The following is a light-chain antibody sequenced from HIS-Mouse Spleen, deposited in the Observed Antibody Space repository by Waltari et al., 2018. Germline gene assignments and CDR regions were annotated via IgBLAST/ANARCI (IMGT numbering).Light chain of an antibody. J-gene: IGLJ3*02. CDR3: CSYAGSYTWV. CDR2: DVS. V-gene: IGLV2-11*01. Sequence: QSALTQPRSVSGSPGQSVTIPCTGTSSDGGGYNFVSWYQQHPGKAHKLMIYDVSKRPSGVPDRFSGSKSGNTASLTISGLQAEDEADYYCCSYAGSYTWVFGGGTKLTVL. CDR1: SSDGGGYNF.